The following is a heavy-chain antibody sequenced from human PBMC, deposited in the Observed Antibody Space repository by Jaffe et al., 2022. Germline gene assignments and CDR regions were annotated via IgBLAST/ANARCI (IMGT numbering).Heavy chain of an antibody. J-gene: IGHJ4*02. CDR2: ILIKAHNYAT. CDR1: GYPFSDSP. Sequence: EVQLVESGGALVQPGGSLKLSCAASGYPFSDSPIHWVRQAPGKGLEWVARILIKAHNYATTYGASMKGRFTISRDDSGNTAFLQMSSLKAEDTAFYYCTTSYRSAWGFGCWGQGTLVTVSS. D-gene: IGHD3-3*01. V-gene: IGHV3-73*02. CDR3: TTSYRSAWGFGC.